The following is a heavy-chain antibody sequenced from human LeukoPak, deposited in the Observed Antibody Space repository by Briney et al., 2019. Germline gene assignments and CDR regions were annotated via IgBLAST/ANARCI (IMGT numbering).Heavy chain of an antibody. V-gene: IGHV4-39*07. J-gene: IGHJ4*02. CDR3: ARSPTYSTFDY. Sequence: SETLSLTCSVSGGSIRTSSYYWGWIRQPPGKELEWIGSIYYSGSTNYNPSLKSRVTISVDTSKNQFSLKLSSVTAADTAVYYCARSPTYSTFDYWGQGTLVTVSS. CDR1: GGSIRTSSYY. CDR2: IYYSGST. D-gene: IGHD6-13*01.